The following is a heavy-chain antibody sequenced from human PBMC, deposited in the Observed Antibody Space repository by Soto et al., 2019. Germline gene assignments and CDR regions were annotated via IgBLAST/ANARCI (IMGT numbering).Heavy chain of an antibody. V-gene: IGHV2-5*02. Sequence: QITLKESGPTLVKPTQTLTLTCTFSGFSLSTSGVGVGWIRQPPGKALEWLALFYWDDDKRYSPSLKSRLTITKDTSKNQVVLTMTNMDPVDTATYYCAHSWGPRGAGTEDFDYWGQGTLVTVSS. D-gene: IGHD6-19*01. J-gene: IGHJ4*02. CDR2: FYWDDDK. CDR1: GFSLSTSGVG. CDR3: AHSWGPRGAGTEDFDY.